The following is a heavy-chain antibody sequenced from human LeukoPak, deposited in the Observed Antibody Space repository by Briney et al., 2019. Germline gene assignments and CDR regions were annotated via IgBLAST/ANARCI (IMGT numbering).Heavy chain of an antibody. CDR3: ARSLYGDRLYYYYYGMDV. CDR1: GFTFSSYS. D-gene: IGHD4-17*01. J-gene: IGHJ6*02. CDR2: ISSSSSYI. V-gene: IGHV3-21*01. Sequence: GGSLRLSCAASGFTFSSYSMNWVRQAPGKGLEWVSSISSSSSYIYYADSVKGRFTISRDNAKNSLYLRMNSLRAEDTAVYYCARSLYGDRLYYYYYGMDVWGQGTTVTVSS.